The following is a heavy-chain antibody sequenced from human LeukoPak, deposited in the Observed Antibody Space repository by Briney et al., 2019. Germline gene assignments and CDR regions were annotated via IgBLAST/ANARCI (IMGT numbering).Heavy chain of an antibody. V-gene: IGHV4-34*01. CDR2: INHSEAT. J-gene: IGHJ1*01. Sequence: KSSETLSLTCAVYGGSFSGYYWSWIRQSPGKGLEWIGEINHSEATDYNPSFKSRVTISVDTSKNQFSLQLSSVTAADTAVYYCAREAQYCSGGSCYGGYFQHWGQGTLVTVSS. D-gene: IGHD2-15*01. CDR3: AREAQYCSGGSCYGGYFQH. CDR1: GGSFSGYY.